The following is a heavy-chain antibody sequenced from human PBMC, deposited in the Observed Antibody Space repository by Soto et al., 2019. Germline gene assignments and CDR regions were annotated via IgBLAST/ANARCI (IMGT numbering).Heavy chain of an antibody. CDR3: ASTPGAKHYYYGMDV. CDR1: GGSISSSSYY. Sequence: QLQLQESGPGLVKPSETLSLTCTVSGGSISSSSYYWGWIRQPPGKGLEWIGSIYYSGSTYYNPSLKSRVTISVDTSKNQFSLKLSSVTAADTAVYYCASTPGAKHYYYGMDVWGQGTTVTVSS. V-gene: IGHV4-39*01. CDR2: IYYSGST. J-gene: IGHJ6*02.